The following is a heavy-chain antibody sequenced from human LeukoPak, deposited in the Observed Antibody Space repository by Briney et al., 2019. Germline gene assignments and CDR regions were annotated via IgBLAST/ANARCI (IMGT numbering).Heavy chain of an antibody. V-gene: IGHV4-59*01. J-gene: IGHJ5*02. CDR2: IYYSGST. Sequence: SETLSLTCTVSGGSISSYHWSWIRQPPGKGLEWIGYIYYSGSTNYNPSLKSRVTISVDTSNNQFTLKLSSVTAADTAVYYCASERGYWSGGRCYSENWFDPWGQGTLVTVSS. CDR3: ASERGYWSGGRCYSENWFDP. CDR1: GGSISSYH. D-gene: IGHD2-15*01.